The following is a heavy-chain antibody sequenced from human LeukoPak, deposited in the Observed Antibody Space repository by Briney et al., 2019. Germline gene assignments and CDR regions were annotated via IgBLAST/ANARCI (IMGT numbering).Heavy chain of an antibody. Sequence: ASVKVSCKASGYTFTDYYIHWVRQAPGQGLEWMGWINPNSGDTNYAQKFQGRVTMTRDTSISTAYMELSRLRSDDTAVYYCARAGITMVRGVRGKNNWFDPWGQGTLVTVSS. V-gene: IGHV1-2*02. J-gene: IGHJ5*02. CDR1: GYTFTDYY. D-gene: IGHD3-10*01. CDR2: INPNSGDT. CDR3: ARAGITMVRGVRGKNNWFDP.